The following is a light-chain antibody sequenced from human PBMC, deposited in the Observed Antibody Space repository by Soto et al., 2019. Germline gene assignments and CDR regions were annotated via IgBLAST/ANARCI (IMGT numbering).Light chain of an antibody. V-gene: IGKV1-27*01. Sequence: DLQMTQSPSSLSASVGDRVTITCRASQGISNYLAWYQQKPGKVPKLLIYAASTLQLGVPSRFSGSGSGTDFTLTISSLQPEDVATYCCQKHNSAPFTFGPGTKVDIK. CDR3: QKHNSAPFT. CDR1: QGISNY. J-gene: IGKJ3*01. CDR2: AAS.